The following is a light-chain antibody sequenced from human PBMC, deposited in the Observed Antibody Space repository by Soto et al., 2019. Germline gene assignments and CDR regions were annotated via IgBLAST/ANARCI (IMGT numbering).Light chain of an antibody. V-gene: IGKV1-17*03. J-gene: IGKJ1*01. CDR3: LQHSKFPWT. CDR2: GAS. CDR1: QGISSY. Sequence: DIQMTQSPSAMSASVGDRVTITCRASQGISSYLAWFQQKPGKVPKRLIYGASSLQSGVPSRFSGSGSGTEFSLTINSLQPEDFATYYCLQHSKFPWTFGQGTKVDIK.